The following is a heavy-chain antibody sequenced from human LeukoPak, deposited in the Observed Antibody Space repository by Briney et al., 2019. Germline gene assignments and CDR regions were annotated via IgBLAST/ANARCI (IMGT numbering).Heavy chain of an antibody. CDR1: GGTFSSYA. CDR2: IIPIFGIA. Sequence: SVKVSCKASGGTFSSYAISWVRQAPGQGLEWVGRIIPIFGIANYAQKFQGRVTITADKSTSTAYMELSSLRSEDTAVYYCAREVRDGYNPYFDYWGQGTPVTVSS. CDR3: AREVRDGYNPYFDY. D-gene: IGHD5-24*01. J-gene: IGHJ4*02. V-gene: IGHV1-69*04.